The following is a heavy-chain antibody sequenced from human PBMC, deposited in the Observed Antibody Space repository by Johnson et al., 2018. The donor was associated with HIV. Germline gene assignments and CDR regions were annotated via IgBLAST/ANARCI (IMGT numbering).Heavy chain of an antibody. CDR3: AREMVTTGFRAVDL. CDR1: GFTFSSYA. D-gene: IGHD1-1*01. V-gene: IGHV3-23*04. J-gene: IGHJ3*01. CDR2: ISGSGGSI. Sequence: VQLVESGGGLVQPGGSMRLSCAASGFTFSSYAMSWVRQDPGKGLEWVSAISGSGGSIYYADSVKGRFTIYRDNSKNTLSLQMDSLRPEDTAVYYCAREMVTTGFRAVDLWGQGTMVTVSS.